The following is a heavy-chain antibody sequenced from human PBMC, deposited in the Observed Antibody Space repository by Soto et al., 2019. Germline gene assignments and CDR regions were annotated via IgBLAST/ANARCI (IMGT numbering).Heavy chain of an antibody. CDR1: GFTFSSYS. V-gene: IGHV3-21*01. J-gene: IGHJ6*02. D-gene: IGHD3-3*01. Sequence: GGSLRLSCAASGFTFSSYSMNWVRQAPGKGLEWVSSISSSSSYIYYADSVKGRFTISRDNAKNSLYLQMNSLRAEDTAVYYCARDIPPYTIFGVVNHMDVWGQGTTVTVSS. CDR3: ARDIPPYTIFGVVNHMDV. CDR2: ISSSSSYI.